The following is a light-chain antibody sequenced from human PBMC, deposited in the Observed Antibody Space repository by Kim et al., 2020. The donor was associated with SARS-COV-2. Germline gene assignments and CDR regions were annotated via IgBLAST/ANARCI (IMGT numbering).Light chain of an antibody. J-gene: IGKJ5*01. Sequence: SPGERATLSCRASQSVSSSYLAWYQQKPGQAPRLLIYGASSRATGIPDRFSGGGSGTDFTLTISRLEPEDFAVYYCQQYGSSRITFGQGTRLEIK. CDR3: QQYGSSRIT. CDR1: QSVSSSY. CDR2: GAS. V-gene: IGKV3-20*01.